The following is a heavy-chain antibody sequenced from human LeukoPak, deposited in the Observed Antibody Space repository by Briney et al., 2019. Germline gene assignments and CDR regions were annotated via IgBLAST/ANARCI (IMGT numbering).Heavy chain of an antibody. Sequence: SETLSLTCTVSGGSISSSSYYWGWIRQPPGKGLEWIGSIYYSGSTYYNPSLKSRVTISVDTSKNQFSLKLSSVTAADTAVYYCARALAMVHELDYWGQGTLVTVSS. V-gene: IGHV4-39*07. CDR1: GGSISSSSYY. D-gene: IGHD5-18*01. J-gene: IGHJ4*02. CDR2: IYYSGST. CDR3: ARALAMVHELDY.